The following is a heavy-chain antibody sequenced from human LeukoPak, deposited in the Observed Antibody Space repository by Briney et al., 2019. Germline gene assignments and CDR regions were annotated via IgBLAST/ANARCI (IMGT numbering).Heavy chain of an antibody. D-gene: IGHD2-15*01. J-gene: IGHJ6*03. CDR2: IIPIFGTA. Sequence: SVKVSCKASGYTFTGYYMHWVRQAPGQGLEWMGGIIPIFGTANYAQKFQGRVTITTDESTSTAYMELSSLRSEDTAVYYCARVRIFDYYYMDVWGKGTTVTVSS. V-gene: IGHV1-69*05. CDR3: ARVRIFDYYYMDV. CDR1: GYTFTGYY.